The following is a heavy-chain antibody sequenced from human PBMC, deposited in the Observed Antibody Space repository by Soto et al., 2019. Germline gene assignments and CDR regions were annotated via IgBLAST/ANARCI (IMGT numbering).Heavy chain of an antibody. CDR2: IRSKANSYAT. Sequence: EVQLVESGGGLVQTGGSLKLSCAASGFTFSGSAMHWVRQASGKGLEWVGRIRSKANSYATAYAASVKGRFTISRDDSKNTAYLQMNSLKTEDTAVYYCTTAGGRDYWGQGTLVTVSS. V-gene: IGHV3-73*02. J-gene: IGHJ4*02. CDR3: TTAGGRDY. CDR1: GFTFSGSA.